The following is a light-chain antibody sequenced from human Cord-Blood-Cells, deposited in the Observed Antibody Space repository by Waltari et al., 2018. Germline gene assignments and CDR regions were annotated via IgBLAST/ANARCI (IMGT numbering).Light chain of an antibody. Sequence: QSALTQPRSVAGSPGQSVTIHCPATSSDVGGYNSVPWYQQHPGTAPKLMIYDVSKRPSGVPDRFSGSKSGNTASLTISGLQAEDEADYYCCSYAGSYTLVFGGGTKLTVL. CDR3: CSYAGSYTLV. J-gene: IGLJ2*01. CDR2: DVS. V-gene: IGLV2-11*01. CDR1: SSDVGGYNS.